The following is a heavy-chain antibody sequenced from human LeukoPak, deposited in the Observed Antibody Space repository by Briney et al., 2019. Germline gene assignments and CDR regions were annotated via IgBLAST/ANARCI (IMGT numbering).Heavy chain of an antibody. CDR1: GFSLATSALG. J-gene: IGHJ5*02. CDR3: ARRSSSNCNGGTCYPNWFDP. CDR2: ISWDDDE. V-gene: IGHV2-5*02. D-gene: IGHD2-15*01. Sequence: SGRTLRHPTPPPTLTCTFSGFSLATSALGVGWMCQPPVKTLEWLALISWDDDERYNPSLKSRLTITKDTSKNQVVLTMTNMDPVDTATYYCARRSSSNCNGGTCYPNWFDPWGQGTLVTVSS.